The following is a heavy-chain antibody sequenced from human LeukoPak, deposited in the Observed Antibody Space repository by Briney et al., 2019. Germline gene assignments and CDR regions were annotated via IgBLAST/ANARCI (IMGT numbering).Heavy chain of an antibody. CDR3: ARDNQDCSGGSCHSGLVFDY. J-gene: IGHJ4*02. D-gene: IGHD2-15*01. CDR2: IIPIFGTA. Sequence: SVKVSCKASGGTFSSYAISWVRQAPGQGLEWMGGIIPIFGTANYAQKFQGRVTITADESTSTAYMELSSLRSEDTAVYYCARDNQDCSGGSCHSGLVFDYWGQGTLVTVSS. CDR1: GGTFSSYA. V-gene: IGHV1-69*13.